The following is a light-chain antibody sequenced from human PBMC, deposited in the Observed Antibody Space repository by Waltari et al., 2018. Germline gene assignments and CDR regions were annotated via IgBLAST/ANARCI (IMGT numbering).Light chain of an antibody. CDR1: STDVGVYTY. CDR2: EVS. Sequence: QSALTQPPSASGSPGQSVTIPCTGTSTDVGVYTYVPWYQQRPGKPPKLLIYEVSERPAGVPDRFSGSKSGYTASLTVSGLQAEDEADYFCASFAGSNTLFGGGTKLTVL. CDR3: ASFAGSNTL. V-gene: IGLV2-8*01. J-gene: IGLJ2*01.